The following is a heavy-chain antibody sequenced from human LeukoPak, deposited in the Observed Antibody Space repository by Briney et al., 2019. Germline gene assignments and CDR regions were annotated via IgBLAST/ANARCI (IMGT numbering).Heavy chain of an antibody. Sequence: SETLSLTCTVSGGSITNYYWSWIRQPPGKGLEWIGFSYYNGNTNYNPSLKSRVTISVDMSKNQFSLSLRSVTAADTAVYYCATNTGTVFDYWGQGALVTVSS. CDR2: SYYNGNT. J-gene: IGHJ4*02. V-gene: IGHV4-59*01. D-gene: IGHD7-27*01. CDR3: ATNTGTVFDY. CDR1: GGSITNYY.